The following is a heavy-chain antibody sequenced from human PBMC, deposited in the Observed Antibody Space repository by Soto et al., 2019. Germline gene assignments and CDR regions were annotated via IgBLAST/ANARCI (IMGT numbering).Heavy chain of an antibody. CDR1: GYTFTSYG. Sequence: ASVKVSCKASGYTFTSYGISWVRQAPGQGLEWMGWISAYNGNTNYAQELQGRVTMTTDTSTSTAYMELRSLRSDDTAVYYCARQPSRYFDRLLFSVGDYYYYGMDFSGQGTTVTVSS. CDR2: ISAYNGNT. D-gene: IGHD3-9*01. V-gene: IGHV1-18*01. CDR3: ARQPSRYFDRLLFSVGDYYYYGMDF. J-gene: IGHJ6*02.